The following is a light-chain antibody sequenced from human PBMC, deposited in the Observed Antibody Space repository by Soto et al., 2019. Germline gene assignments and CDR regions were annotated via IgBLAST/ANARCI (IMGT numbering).Light chain of an antibody. CDR1: QSISSW. CDR2: DAS. J-gene: IGKJ5*01. Sequence: DIQITRSPSTLSASVGDRVTITCRASQSISSWLAWYQQKPGKAPKLLIYDASSLESGVPSRFSGSGSGTEFTLTISSLQPDDFATYYCQQYNSYSPYTFGQGTRLEIK. V-gene: IGKV1-5*01. CDR3: QQYNSYSPYT.